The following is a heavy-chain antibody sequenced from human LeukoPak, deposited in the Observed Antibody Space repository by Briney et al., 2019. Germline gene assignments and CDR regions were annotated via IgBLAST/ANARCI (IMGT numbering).Heavy chain of an antibody. D-gene: IGHD3-3*01. Sequence: SETLSLTCAVYGGSFSGYYWSWLRQPPGKGLEWIGEINHSGSTNYNPSLKSRVTISVDTSKNQFSLKLSSVTAADTAVYYCARVHDFWSGYYYYFDYWGQGTLVTVSS. J-gene: IGHJ4*02. V-gene: IGHV4-34*01. CDR1: GGSFSGYY. CDR2: INHSGST. CDR3: ARVHDFWSGYYYYFDY.